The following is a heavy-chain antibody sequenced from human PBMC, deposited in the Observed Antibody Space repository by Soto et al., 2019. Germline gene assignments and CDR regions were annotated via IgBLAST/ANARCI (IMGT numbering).Heavy chain of an antibody. Sequence: EVQLVESGGDVVKPGGSLRLTCAASGFSFTNARMSWVRQAPGKGLEWVGHIKSIGDGGTTDYAAHVKGRFTISRDDSENTLYLQMNSLNTEDTAVYYCTKLLQPAAAWGRGTMVTVSS. J-gene: IGHJ4*02. CDR3: TKLLQPAAA. D-gene: IGHD2-2*01. CDR1: GFSFTNAR. CDR2: IKSIGDGGTT. V-gene: IGHV3-15*01.